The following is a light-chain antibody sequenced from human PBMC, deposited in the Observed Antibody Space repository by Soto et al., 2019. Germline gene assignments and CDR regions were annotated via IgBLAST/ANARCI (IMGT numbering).Light chain of an antibody. CDR2: DVS. V-gene: IGLV2-11*01. Sequence: QSVLTQPRSVSGSPGQSVTISCTGTSSDVGGYNYVSWYQQHPGKAPKLMIYDVSKRPSGVPDRFSGSKSGNTASLTISGLQAEDEADYYCCSYAGSYPWNVFGTGTKLTVL. CDR3: CSYAGSYPWNV. CDR1: SSDVGGYNY. J-gene: IGLJ1*01.